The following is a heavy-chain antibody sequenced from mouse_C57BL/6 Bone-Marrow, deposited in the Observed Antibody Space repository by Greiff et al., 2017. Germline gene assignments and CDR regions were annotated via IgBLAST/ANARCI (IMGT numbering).Heavy chain of an antibody. D-gene: IGHD1-1*02. CDR3: AIWWKYAEAY. CDR2: IHPSSGST. Sequence: QVQLQQPGAELVKPGASVKLSCKASGYTFTSYWMPWVKQTPGQGLEWIGMIHPSSGSTNYNEKFKSKATLTVDKSASTDYLQLSSLTSEDSAVYDCAIWWKYAEAYWGQGTPVTVSA. J-gene: IGHJ3*01. CDR1: GYTFTSYW. V-gene: IGHV1-64*01.